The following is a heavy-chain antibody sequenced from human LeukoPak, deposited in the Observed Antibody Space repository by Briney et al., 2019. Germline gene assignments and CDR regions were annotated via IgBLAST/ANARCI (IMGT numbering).Heavy chain of an antibody. D-gene: IGHD2-21*02. V-gene: IGHV4-34*01. CDR3: ARDPLYCGGDCYSGAEYFDY. CDR2: INHSGST. CDR1: GGSFSGYY. Sequence: SETLSLTCAVYGGSFSGYYWSWIRQPPGKGLEWIGEINHSGSTNYNPSLKSRVTISVDTSKNQFSLKLSSVTAADTAVYYCARDPLYCGGDCYSGAEYFDYWGQGTLVTVSS. J-gene: IGHJ4*02.